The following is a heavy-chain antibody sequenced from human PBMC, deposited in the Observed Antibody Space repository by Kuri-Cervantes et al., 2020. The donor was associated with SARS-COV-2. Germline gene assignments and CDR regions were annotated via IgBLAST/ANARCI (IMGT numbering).Heavy chain of an antibody. Sequence: GGSLRLSCAASGFTFSSYGMHWVRQAPGKGLEWVAVISHDGSNKYYADSVKGRFTISRDNSKNTLYLQMNSLRAEDTAVYYCAKGYYDSSGYRTLDYWAREPWSPSPQ. CDR1: GFTFSSYG. CDR3: AKGYYDSSGYRTLDY. J-gene: IGHJ4*02. CDR2: ISHDGSNK. D-gene: IGHD3-22*01. V-gene: IGHV3-30*18.